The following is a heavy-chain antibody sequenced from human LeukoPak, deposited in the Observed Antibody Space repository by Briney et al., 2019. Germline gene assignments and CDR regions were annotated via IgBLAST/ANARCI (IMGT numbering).Heavy chain of an antibody. J-gene: IGHJ3*02. CDR3: ASVVVRAPNDAFDI. Sequence: GGSLRLSCAASGFTFSSYSMNWVRQAPGKGLEWVSYISSSSSTIYYADSVKGRFTISRDNAKNSLYLQMNSLRAEDTAVYYCASVVVRAPNDAFDIWGQGTMVTVSS. D-gene: IGHD2-2*01. CDR1: GFTFSSYS. CDR2: ISSSSSTI. V-gene: IGHV3-48*04.